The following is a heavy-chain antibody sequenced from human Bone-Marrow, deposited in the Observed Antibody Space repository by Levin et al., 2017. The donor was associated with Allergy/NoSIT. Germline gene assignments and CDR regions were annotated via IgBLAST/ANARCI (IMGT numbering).Heavy chain of an antibody. V-gene: IGHV1-8*01. CDR2: MNPNSGNT. Sequence: ASVMVSCFSSFSLFLISSLPWVRQASGQGLEWMGWMNPNSGNTVYAKKFQGRVTMTLPPSISTAYMDLSSLRSDDTATYYCATGQGHLVGPPWGQGTLVTVSA. D-gene: IGHD6-6*01. J-gene: IGHJ5*02. CDR1: FSLFLISS. CDR3: ATGQGHLVGPP.